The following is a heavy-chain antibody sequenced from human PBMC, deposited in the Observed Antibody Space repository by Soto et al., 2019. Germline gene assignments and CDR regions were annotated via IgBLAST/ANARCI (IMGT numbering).Heavy chain of an antibody. V-gene: IGHV3-30*18. Sequence: GGSLRLSCAGSGFPFSGYWMTWVRQSPGKGLEWVAVISYDGSNKYYADSVKGRFTISRDNSKNTLYLQMNSLRAEDTAVYYCAKVGYGSGSTYFDYWGQGTLVTVSS. D-gene: IGHD3-10*01. J-gene: IGHJ4*02. CDR2: ISYDGSNK. CDR1: GFPFSGYW. CDR3: AKVGYGSGSTYFDY.